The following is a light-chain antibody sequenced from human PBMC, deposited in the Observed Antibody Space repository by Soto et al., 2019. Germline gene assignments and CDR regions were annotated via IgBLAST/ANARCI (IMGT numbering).Light chain of an antibody. J-gene: IGKJ1*01. CDR3: QQLNRYWT. CDR1: QGISSY. Sequence: DIQMTQSPSSLSASVGDRVTISCRASQGISSYLAWYQQKPGKAPNLLIYVASTLQSGVPSRFSGSGSGTEFTLTISSLQPEDYATYYCQQLNRYWTFGQGTKVDIK. V-gene: IGKV1-9*01. CDR2: VAS.